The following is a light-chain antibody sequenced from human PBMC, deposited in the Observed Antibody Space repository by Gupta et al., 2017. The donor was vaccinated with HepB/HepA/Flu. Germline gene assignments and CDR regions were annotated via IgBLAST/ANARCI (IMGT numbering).Light chain of an antibody. J-gene: IGLJ3*02. V-gene: IGLV6-57*03. CDR1: SGSVASNY. CDR3: QSSADTILV. CDR2: EDD. Sequence: FMLTQPHSVSEPPGKTVTISCTRSSGSVASNYVQWYQQRPGSAPTTLIYEDDQRLSGVPDRFAGSIYVSSTSVTITSSGLDAEDDSYYCCQSSADTILVFGGGTNLTVL.